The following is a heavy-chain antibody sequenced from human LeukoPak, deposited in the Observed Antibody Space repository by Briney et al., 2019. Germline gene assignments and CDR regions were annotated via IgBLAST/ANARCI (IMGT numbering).Heavy chain of an antibody. J-gene: IGHJ6*03. CDR2: ISSSSSHT. V-gene: IGHV3-21*04. D-gene: IGHD3-10*01. Sequence: GGSLRLSCAASGFTFSSYRMSWVRQAPGKGLEWVSSISSSSSHTYYADSVKGRFTISRDNAKNSLYLQMNSLRAEDTAVYYCARARGGSSYYYYYYYMDVWGKGTTVTISS. CDR3: ARARGGSSYYYYYYYMDV. CDR1: GFTFSSYR.